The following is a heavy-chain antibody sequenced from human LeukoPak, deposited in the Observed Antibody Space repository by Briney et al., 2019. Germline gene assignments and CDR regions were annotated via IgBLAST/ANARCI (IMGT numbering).Heavy chain of an antibody. J-gene: IGHJ4*02. Sequence: PWETLSLTCTVSGYSITRGYNWGWVRQSPGKGLEWIASISHAGDTYYNPSLKSRVTISVDTSKNHFSLNLASVTAPDTAVYFCGRGEVGEFDHWGQGTLVTASS. CDR1: GYSITRGYN. D-gene: IGHD1-26*01. V-gene: IGHV4-38-2*02. CDR2: ISHAGDT. CDR3: GRGEVGEFDH.